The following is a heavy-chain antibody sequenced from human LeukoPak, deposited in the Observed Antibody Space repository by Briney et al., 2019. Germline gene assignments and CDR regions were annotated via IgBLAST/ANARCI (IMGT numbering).Heavy chain of an antibody. D-gene: IGHD4-11*01. J-gene: IGHJ5*02. CDR1: GFTFSSYR. Sequence: GGSLRLSCAASGFTFSSYRMSWVRQAPGKGLEWVANIKQDGSEKYYVDSVKGRFTISRDNAKNSLYLQMNSLRAEDTAVYYCARDTVFRQNWFDPWGQGTLVTVSS. CDR2: IKQDGSEK. V-gene: IGHV3-7*01. CDR3: ARDTVFRQNWFDP.